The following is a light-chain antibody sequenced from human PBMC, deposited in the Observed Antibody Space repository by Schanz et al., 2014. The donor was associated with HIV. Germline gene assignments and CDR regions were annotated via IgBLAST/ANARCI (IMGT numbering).Light chain of an antibody. J-gene: IGLJ2*01. V-gene: IGLV2-14*03. Sequence: QSALTQPASVSGSPGQSITISCIGTSSDVGAYNFVSWYRQYPGKAPKLMIYDVSNRPSGVSNRFSGSKSGITASLTISGLQAEDEADYYCSSYTSSSTLVVFGGGTKLTVL. CDR2: DVS. CDR3: SSYTSSSTLVV. CDR1: SSDVGAYNF.